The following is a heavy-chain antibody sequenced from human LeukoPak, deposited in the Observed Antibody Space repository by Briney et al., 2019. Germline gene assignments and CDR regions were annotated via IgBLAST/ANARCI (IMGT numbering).Heavy chain of an antibody. V-gene: IGHV4-39*01. CDR1: GGSISSSSYY. CDR3: ARHRYYGSGNIWFDP. J-gene: IGHJ5*02. Sequence: SETLSLTCTVSGGSISSSSYYWGWIRQPPGKGLEWIGSIYYSGSTYYNPSLKSRVTISVDTSKNQFSLKLSSVTAADTAVYYCARHRYYGSGNIWFDPCGQGTLVTVSS. CDR2: IYYSGST. D-gene: IGHD3-10*01.